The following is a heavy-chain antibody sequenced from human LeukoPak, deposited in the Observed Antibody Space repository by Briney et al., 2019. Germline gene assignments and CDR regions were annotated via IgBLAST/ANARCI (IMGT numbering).Heavy chain of an antibody. CDR3: AEQRYFDWLSAFDI. V-gene: IGHV1-69*13. J-gene: IGHJ3*02. CDR2: IIPIFGTA. Sequence: SVNVSCKASGGTFSSYAISWVRQAPGQGLEWMRGIIPIFGTANYAQKFQGRVTITADESTSTAYMELSSLRSEDTAVYYCAEQRYFDWLSAFDIWGQGTMVTVSS. D-gene: IGHD3-9*01. CDR1: GGTFSSYA.